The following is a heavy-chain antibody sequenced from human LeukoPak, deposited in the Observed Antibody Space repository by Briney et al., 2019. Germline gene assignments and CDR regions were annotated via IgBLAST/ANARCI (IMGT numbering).Heavy chain of an antibody. D-gene: IGHD3-10*01. CDR2: ISGSGGST. V-gene: IGHV3-23*01. CDR1: GFTFSSYA. CDR3: AKLPSYYYGSGSFVDAFDI. J-gene: IGHJ3*02. Sequence: PGGPLRLSCAASGFTFSSYAMSWVRQAPGKGLEWVSAISGSGGSTYYADSVKGRFTISRDNSKNTLYLQMNSLRAEDTAVYYCAKLPSYYYGSGSFVDAFDIWGQGTMVTVSS.